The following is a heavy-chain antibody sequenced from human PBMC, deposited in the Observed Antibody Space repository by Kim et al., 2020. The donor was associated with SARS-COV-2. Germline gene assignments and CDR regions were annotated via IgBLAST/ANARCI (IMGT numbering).Heavy chain of an antibody. V-gene: IGHV4-59*01. D-gene: IGHD3-9*01. J-gene: IGHJ2*01. CDR2: IYYSGST. Sequence: AETLSLTCTVSGGSISSYYWSWIRQPPGKGLEWIGDIYYSGSTNYNPSLKSRVTISVHKSKNQFSLKLSSVTAADTAVYYCARDPRGWLRYTANWYFDLCGRGTLVTVSS. CDR3: ARDPRGWLRYTANWYFDL. CDR1: GGSISSYY.